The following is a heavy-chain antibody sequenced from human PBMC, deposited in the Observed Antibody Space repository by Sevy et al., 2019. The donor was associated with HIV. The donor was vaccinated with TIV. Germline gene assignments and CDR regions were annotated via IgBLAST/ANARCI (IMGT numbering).Heavy chain of an antibody. D-gene: IGHD3-16*01. J-gene: IGHJ4*02. CDR3: AHETFGRFES. Sequence: GGSLRLSCAASGFTFSANWMNWVRQAPGKGLEWVANIKADGSDKHYVDSVEGRYTISSDNAKNLLFLQMNSLRVEATAVYYCAHETFGRFESWGQGTLVTVSS. CDR2: IKADGSDK. CDR1: GFTFSANW. V-gene: IGHV3-7*01.